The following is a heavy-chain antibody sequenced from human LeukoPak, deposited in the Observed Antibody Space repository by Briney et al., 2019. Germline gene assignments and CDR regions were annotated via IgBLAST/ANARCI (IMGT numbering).Heavy chain of an antibody. CDR1: GFSISCGYL. V-gene: IGHV4-38-2*02. Sequence: SETLSLTCSVSGFSISCGYLWGWIRQPPGKGLEWIATISHSGITYYNPSLKSRVTISLDTSKNQFSLKLNSVTAADTAVYYCARGERSLFRGVTEFWGQGTLVYVSS. D-gene: IGHD3-10*01. J-gene: IGHJ4*02. CDR2: ISHSGIT. CDR3: ARGERSLFRGVTEF.